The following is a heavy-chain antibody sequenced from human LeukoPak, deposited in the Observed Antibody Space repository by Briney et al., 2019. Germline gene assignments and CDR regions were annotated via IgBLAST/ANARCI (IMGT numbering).Heavy chain of an antibody. CDR3: SRSATGGFFDS. V-gene: IGHV3-74*01. CDR2: INSDETIR. Sequence: TGGSLRLSCAASGFTFSTYWMHWVRQAPGKGLVWVSRINSDETIRSYADSVKGRFTISRDNAKNTLYLQMNSLRAEDTAVYYCSRSATGGFFDSWGQGTLVTVSS. CDR1: GFTFSTYW. J-gene: IGHJ4*02. D-gene: IGHD2-15*01.